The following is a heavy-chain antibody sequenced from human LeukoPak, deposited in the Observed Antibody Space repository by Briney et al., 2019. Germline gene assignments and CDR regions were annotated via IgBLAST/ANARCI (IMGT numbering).Heavy chain of an antibody. CDR2: IKQDGSEK. CDR3: AKDLGKTGLED. D-gene: IGHD1-14*01. CDR1: GFTFSSYW. J-gene: IGHJ4*02. V-gene: IGHV3-7*04. Sequence: PGGSLRLSCAASGFTFSSYWVTWVRQAPGKGLELVANIKQDGSEKYYVDSVKGRFTVSRDNAQYSLYLQMNSLRAEDPAVYCCAKDLGKTGLEDWGQGTLVTVSS.